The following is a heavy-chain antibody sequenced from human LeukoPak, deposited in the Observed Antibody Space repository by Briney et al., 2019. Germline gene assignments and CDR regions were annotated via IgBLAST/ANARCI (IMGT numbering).Heavy chain of an antibody. CDR2: INPNSGGT. CDR3: ARRDQMLFSLY. J-gene: IGHJ1*01. CDR1: GYTFTGYY. V-gene: IGHV1-2*02. Sequence: ASVKVSCKASGYTFTGYYVHWVRQAPGQGLEWMGWINPNSGGTKYAQKFQGRVAMTSDTSISTAYMELSSLRSDDTAVYFYARRDQMLFSLYWGQGTLVTVSS. D-gene: IGHD2-2*01.